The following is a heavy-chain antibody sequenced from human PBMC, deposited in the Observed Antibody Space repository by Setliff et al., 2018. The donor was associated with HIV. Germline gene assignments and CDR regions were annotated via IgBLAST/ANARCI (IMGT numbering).Heavy chain of an antibody. CDR3: VRDLARVIAH. CDR2: VTPDGGDK. V-gene: IGHV3-7*01. D-gene: IGHD2-21*01. Sequence: PGGSLRLSCVVSGFTFSSYWMSWVRQTPGKGLEWVASVTPDGGDKYYANSMRGRFTISRDNGKNAVYLQMNSLTAEDTALYYCVRDLARVIAHWGQGTLVTVSS. J-gene: IGHJ4*02. CDR1: GFTFSSYW.